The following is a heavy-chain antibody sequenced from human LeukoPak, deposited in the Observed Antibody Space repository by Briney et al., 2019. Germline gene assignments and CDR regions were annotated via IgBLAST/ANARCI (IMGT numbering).Heavy chain of an antibody. D-gene: IGHD1-26*01. CDR3: AKKISGSYSVPFDY. CDR1: GFTFRSYA. V-gene: IGHV3-23*01. Sequence: PGGSLRLSCAASGFTFRSYAMSWVRQAPGKGLEWVSAISGSGNSTYYADSVKGRFTISRDNSKNTLYLQVNSLRAEDTAIYYCAKKISGSYSVPFDYWGQGTLVTVSS. J-gene: IGHJ4*02. CDR2: ISGSGNST.